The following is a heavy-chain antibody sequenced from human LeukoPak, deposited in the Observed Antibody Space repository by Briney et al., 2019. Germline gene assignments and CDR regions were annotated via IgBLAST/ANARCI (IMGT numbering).Heavy chain of an antibody. CDR3: ARYPKNYYDVIGYFDL. D-gene: IGHD3-22*01. CDR1: GYSFTTYW. CDR2: IYPGDSDT. J-gene: IGHJ4*02. Sequence: KPGESLKISCKGSGYSFTTYWIGWVRQMPGKGLECLGVIYPGDSDTRYSPSFQGQVTISADKSISTAYLQWSSLKASDTAIYYCARYPKNYYDVIGYFDLWGQGTLVTVSS. V-gene: IGHV5-51*01.